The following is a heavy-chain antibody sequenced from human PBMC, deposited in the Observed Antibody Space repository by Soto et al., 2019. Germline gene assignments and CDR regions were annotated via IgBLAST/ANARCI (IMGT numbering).Heavy chain of an antibody. CDR3: ATSYGNAWYTY. Sequence: SETLSLTCTVSGGSISSGGYYWSWIRQHPGKGLEWIGYIYYSGSTYYNPSLKSRLTISVDTSKNQFTLKLTSVTAADTAVYYCATSYGNAWYTYWGQGTQVTVSS. CDR1: GGSISSGGYY. D-gene: IGHD6-13*01. J-gene: IGHJ4*02. CDR2: IYYSGST. V-gene: IGHV4-31*03.